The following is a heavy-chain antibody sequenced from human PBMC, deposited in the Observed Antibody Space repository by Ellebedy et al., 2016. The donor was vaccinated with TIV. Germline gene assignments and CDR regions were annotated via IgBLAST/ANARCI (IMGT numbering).Heavy chain of an antibody. CDR2: ISSHNGNS. J-gene: IGHJ4*02. CDR1: GYKFINYG. CDR3: ARTRYSSSWPDF. Sequence: AASVKVSCKASGYKFINYGYTWVRQATGQGLEWVGYISSHNGNSNYGKNFEGRVTMTTDRPTATVFMELGSLRSDETAMYYCARTRYSSSWPDFWGQGTLVTVSS. D-gene: IGHD5-18*01. V-gene: IGHV1-18*04.